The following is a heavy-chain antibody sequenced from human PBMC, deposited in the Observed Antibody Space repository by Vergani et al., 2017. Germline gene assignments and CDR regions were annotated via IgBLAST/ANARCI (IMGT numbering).Heavy chain of an antibody. CDR1: GYSFTSYW. J-gene: IGHJ6*02. CDR2: IDPSDSYT. Sequence: EVQLVQSGAEVKKPGESLRISCKGSGYSFTSYWISWVRQMPGKGLEWMGRIDPSDSYTNYSPSFQGHVTISADKSISTAYLQWSSLKASDTAMYYCAREDIAGAGTGYYYYGMDVWGQGTTVTVSS. V-gene: IGHV5-10-1*03. CDR3: AREDIAGAGTGYYYYGMDV. D-gene: IGHD6-13*01.